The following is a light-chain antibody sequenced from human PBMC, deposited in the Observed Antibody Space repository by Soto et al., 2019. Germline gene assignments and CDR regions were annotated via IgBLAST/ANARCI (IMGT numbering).Light chain of an antibody. CDR2: GAS. CDR1: QSVSSN. J-gene: IGKJ1*01. Sequence: EIVMTQSPATLSVSPGERATLSCRASQSVSSNLAWYQQKPGQAPRLLIYGASTRATGIPDRFSGSGSGTDFTLTISRLEPEDFALYYCQQYGSSLGVTFGQGTK. CDR3: QQYGSSLGVT. V-gene: IGKV3-20*01.